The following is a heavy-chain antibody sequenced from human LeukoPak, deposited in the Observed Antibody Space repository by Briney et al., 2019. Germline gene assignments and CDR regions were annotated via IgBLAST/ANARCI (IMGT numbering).Heavy chain of an antibody. D-gene: IGHD1-26*01. CDR1: GGSISSSSYY. V-gene: IGHV4-39*07. CDR2: IYYSGST. CDR3: ARAEVGATTFNDYYYYYMDV. Sequence: SETLSLTCTVSGGSISSSSYYWGWIRQPPGKGLEWIGSIYYSGSTYYNPSLKSRVTISVDTSKNQFSLKLSSVTAADTAVYYCARAEVGATTFNDYYYYYMDVWGKGTTVTVSS. J-gene: IGHJ6*03.